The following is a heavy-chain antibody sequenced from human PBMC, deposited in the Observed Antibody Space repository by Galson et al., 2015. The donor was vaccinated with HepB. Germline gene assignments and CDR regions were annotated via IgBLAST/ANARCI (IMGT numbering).Heavy chain of an antibody. CDR3: TRHPLDIAAAVRHPYDS. V-gene: IGHV3-73*01. J-gene: IGHJ4*02. CDR1: GFTFSGSA. D-gene: IGHD6-13*01. Sequence: SLRLSCAASGFTFSGSAMHWVRQASGKGLEWVGRIRSKANSYATAYAASVKGRFTISRDDSKNTAYLQMNSLKTEDTAVYYCTRHPLDIAAAVRHPYDSWGQGTLVTVSS. CDR2: IRSKANSYAT.